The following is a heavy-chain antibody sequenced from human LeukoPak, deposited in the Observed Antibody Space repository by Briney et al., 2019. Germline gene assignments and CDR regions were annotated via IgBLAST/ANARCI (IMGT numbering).Heavy chain of an antibody. CDR3: ARGRLWFGELFDY. V-gene: IGHV1-2*02. J-gene: IGHJ4*02. CDR2: INPNSGGT. Sequence: GASVKVSCKASGYTFTSYYMHWVRQAPGQGLEWMGWINPNSGGTNYAQKFQGRVTMTRDTSISTAYMELSRLRSDDTAVYYCARGRLWFGELFDYWGQGTLVTVSS. D-gene: IGHD3-10*01. CDR1: GYTFTSYY.